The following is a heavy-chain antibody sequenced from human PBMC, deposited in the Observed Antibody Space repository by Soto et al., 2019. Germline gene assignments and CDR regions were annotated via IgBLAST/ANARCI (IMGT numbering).Heavy chain of an antibody. J-gene: IGHJ6*02. Sequence: ASVKVSCKASGYTFTSYGISWVRQAPGQGLEWMGWISAYNGNTNYAQKLQGRVTMTTDTSTSTAYMELRSLRSDDTAVYYCARGRIAARFDYYYYCMDVCGQGPTVTLS. CDR1: GYTFTSYG. V-gene: IGHV1-18*01. D-gene: IGHD6-6*01. CDR3: ARGRIAARFDYYYYCMDV. CDR2: ISAYNGNT.